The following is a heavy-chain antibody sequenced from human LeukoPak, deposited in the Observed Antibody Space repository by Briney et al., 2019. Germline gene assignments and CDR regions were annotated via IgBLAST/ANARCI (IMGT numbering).Heavy chain of an antibody. V-gene: IGHV7-4-1*02. CDR1: GYTFTSYA. Sequence: ASVKVSCKASGYTFTSYAMNWVRQAPGQGLEWMGWINTNTGNPTYAQGFTGRFVFSLDTPVSTAYLQISSLKAEDTAVYYCARVSTMIVVADGAFDIWGQGTMVTVSS. CDR2: INTNTGNP. CDR3: ARVSTMIVVADGAFDI. J-gene: IGHJ3*02. D-gene: IGHD3-22*01.